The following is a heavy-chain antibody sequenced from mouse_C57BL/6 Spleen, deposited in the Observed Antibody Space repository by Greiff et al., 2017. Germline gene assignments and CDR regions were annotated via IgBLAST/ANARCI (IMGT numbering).Heavy chain of an antibody. CDR1: GYSFTDYN. J-gene: IGHJ3*01. CDR3: ARPRRGYDYDVWFAY. Sequence: VQLQQSGPELVKPGASVKISCKASGYSFTDYNMNWVKQSNGKSLEWIGVINPNYGTTSYNQKFKGKATLTVDQSSSTAYMQLNSLTSEDSAVYYWARPRRGYDYDVWFAYWGQGTLVTVSA. D-gene: IGHD2-4*01. V-gene: IGHV1-39*01. CDR2: INPNYGTT.